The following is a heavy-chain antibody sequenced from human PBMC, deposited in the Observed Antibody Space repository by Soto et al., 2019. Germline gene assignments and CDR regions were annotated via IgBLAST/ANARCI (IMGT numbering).Heavy chain of an antibody. V-gene: IGHV1-18*01. CDR3: ARGSIVVVSNFDY. Sequence: ASVKVSCKASGYTFTSYAMHWVRQAPGQRLEWMGWISAYNGNTNYAQKLQGRVTMTTDTSTSTAYMELRSLRSDDTAVYYCARGSIVVVSNFDYWGQGTLVTVS. J-gene: IGHJ4*02. D-gene: IGHD3-22*01. CDR1: GYTFTSYA. CDR2: ISAYNGNT.